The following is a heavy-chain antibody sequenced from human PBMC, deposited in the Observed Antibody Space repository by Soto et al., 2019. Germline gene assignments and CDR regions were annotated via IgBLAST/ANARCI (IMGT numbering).Heavy chain of an antibody. D-gene: IGHD5-18*01. J-gene: IGHJ3*02. CDR3: ARGDTPMITGMDSFDI. Sequence: PGGSLRLSCADSGFTFSRYWMNWVRQAPRKGLEWVANIKQDGTEKNYVDSVKGRFTISRDNARNSLYLQMDSLRAEDTAVYFCARGDTPMITGMDSFDIWGQGTMVTVSS. V-gene: IGHV3-7*01. CDR1: GFTFSRYW. CDR2: IKQDGTEK.